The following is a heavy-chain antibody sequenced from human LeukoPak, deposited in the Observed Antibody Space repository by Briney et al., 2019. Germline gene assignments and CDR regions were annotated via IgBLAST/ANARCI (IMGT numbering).Heavy chain of an antibody. D-gene: IGHD6-6*01. CDR2: INHSGST. Sequence: SETLSLTCAVYGGSFSEYYWSWVRQPPGKGLEWIGEINHSGSTNYNPSLKSRVTISVDTSKNQFSLKLSSVTAADTAVYYCARYEAILNIAARRSAGWFDPWGQGTLVTVSS. CDR1: GGSFSEYY. V-gene: IGHV4-34*01. CDR3: ARYEAILNIAARRSAGWFDP. J-gene: IGHJ5*02.